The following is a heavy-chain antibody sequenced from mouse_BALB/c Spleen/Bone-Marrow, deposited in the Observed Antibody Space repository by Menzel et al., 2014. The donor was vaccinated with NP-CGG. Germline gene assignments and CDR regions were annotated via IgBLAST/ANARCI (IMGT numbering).Heavy chain of an antibody. D-gene: IGHD2-14*01. Sequence: EVQGVESGGGLVKPGGSLKLSCAASGFTFSDYYMYWVRQTPEKRLEWVATISDGGSYTDYPGSVKGRFTVSRDNANSKLYLQMSSLKSEDTAMYFCAKTYRPFALEYWGQGTSVTVSS. CDR1: GFTFSDYY. J-gene: IGHJ4*01. CDR3: AKTYRPFALEY. V-gene: IGHV5-4*02. CDR2: ISDGGSYT.